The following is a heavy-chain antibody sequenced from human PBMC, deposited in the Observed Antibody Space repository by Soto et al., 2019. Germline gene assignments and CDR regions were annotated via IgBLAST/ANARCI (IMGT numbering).Heavy chain of an antibody. J-gene: IGHJ6*02. CDR3: SGYCSSTSCYYYYGMDV. V-gene: IGHV4-59*01. CDR1: GGSISSYY. D-gene: IGHD2-2*01. CDR2: IYYSGST. Sequence: PSETLSLTCTVSGGSISSYYWSWIRQPPGKGLEWIGYIYYSGSTNYNPSLKSRVTISVDTSKNQFSLKLSSVTAADTAVYYCSGYCSSTSCYYYYGMDVWGQGTTVTVS.